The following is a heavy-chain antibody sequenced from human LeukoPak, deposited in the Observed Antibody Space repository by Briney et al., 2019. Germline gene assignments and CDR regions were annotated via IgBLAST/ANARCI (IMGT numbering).Heavy chain of an antibody. J-gene: IGHJ5*02. CDR3: ARVVSMVRGVMDMWFDP. V-gene: IGHV3-11*01. CDR1: GFTFADYA. D-gene: IGHD3-10*01. Sequence: GGSLRLSCAASGFTFADYAMSWVRQAPGKGLEWVSYISSSGSTIYYADSVKGRFTISRDNAKNSLYLQVNSLRAEDTAVYYCARVVSMVRGVMDMWFDPWGQGTLVTVSS. CDR2: ISSSGSTI.